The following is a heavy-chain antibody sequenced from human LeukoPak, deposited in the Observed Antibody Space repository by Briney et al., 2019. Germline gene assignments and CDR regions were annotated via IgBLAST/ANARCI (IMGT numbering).Heavy chain of an antibody. J-gene: IGHJ3*01. CDR3: ARVIHGAVAFDL. CDR2: INPDSGDT. Sequence: GASVKVSCKASGYTFIDYAITWVRQAPGQGLEWMAWINPDSGDTNYAQKYQGRVTMTRDTSIRTAYMELSRLRSDDTVVYYCARVIHGAVAFDLWGQGTMVTVSS. CDR1: GYTFIDYA. V-gene: IGHV1-2*02. D-gene: IGHD4/OR15-4a*01.